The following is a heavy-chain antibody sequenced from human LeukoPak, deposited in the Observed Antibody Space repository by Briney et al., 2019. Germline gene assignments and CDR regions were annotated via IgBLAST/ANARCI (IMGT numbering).Heavy chain of an antibody. CDR2: INPNDGDT. Sequence: VSVKVSCKASGYTFTDYYMHWVRQAPGQGFEWMGWINPNDGDTNYAQKLQGRVTMTRDTSISTAHMEVSRLRSDDTAVYYCARANFLYCSSSTCLFDYWGQGTLVTVSS. CDR1: GYTFTDYY. CDR3: ARANFLYCSSSTCLFDY. D-gene: IGHD2-2*01. J-gene: IGHJ4*02. V-gene: IGHV1-2*02.